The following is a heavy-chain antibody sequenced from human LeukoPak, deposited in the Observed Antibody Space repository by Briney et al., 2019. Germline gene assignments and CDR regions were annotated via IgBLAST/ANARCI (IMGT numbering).Heavy chain of an antibody. CDR3: AKDRGLLWFGELYLGAFDI. Sequence: PGGSLRLSCAASGFTFSSYAMSWVRQAPGKGLEWVSAISGSGGSTYYADPVKGRFTISRDNSKNTLYLQMNSLRAEDTAVYYCAKDRGLLWFGELYLGAFDIWGQGTMVTVSS. CDR2: ISGSGGST. CDR1: GFTFSSYA. V-gene: IGHV3-23*01. J-gene: IGHJ3*02. D-gene: IGHD3-10*01.